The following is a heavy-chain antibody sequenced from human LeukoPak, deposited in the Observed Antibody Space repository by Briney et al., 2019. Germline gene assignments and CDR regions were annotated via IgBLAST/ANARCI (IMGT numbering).Heavy chain of an antibody. CDR3: AKAGRGGAITMVRGVKGDYYYMDV. V-gene: IGHV3-53*01. CDR1: GFTVSSNY. D-gene: IGHD3-10*01. J-gene: IGHJ6*03. CDR2: IYSGGST. Sequence: GGSLRLSCAASGFTVSSNYMSWVRQAPGKGLEWVSVIYSGGSTYYADSVKGRFTISRDNSKNTLYLQMNSLRAEDTAVYYCAKAGRGGAITMVRGVKGDYYYMDVWGKGTTVTISS.